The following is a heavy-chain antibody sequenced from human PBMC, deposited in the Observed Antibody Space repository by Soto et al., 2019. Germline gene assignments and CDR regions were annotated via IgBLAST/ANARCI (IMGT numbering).Heavy chain of an antibody. J-gene: IGHJ4*02. CDR3: AKEDTSSGSLDY. D-gene: IGHD6-19*01. V-gene: IGHV3-23*01. Sequence: PGGSLRLSCAASGFPFGENAMSWVRQAPGKGLEWVSGISDSGATTYYADSVRGRFTISRDNSKNTLYLQMKSLRAEDSASYYCAKEDTSSGSLDYWGQGALVTFSS. CDR2: ISDSGATT. CDR1: GFPFGENA.